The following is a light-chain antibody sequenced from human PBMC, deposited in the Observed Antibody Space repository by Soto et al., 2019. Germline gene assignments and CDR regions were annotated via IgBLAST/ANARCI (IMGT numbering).Light chain of an antibody. V-gene: IGLV2-14*01. CDR3: SSYTSTSTLV. CDR2: EVS. Sequence: QSALTQPASVSGSPGQSITISCTGAISDVGGYNYVSWYQQHPGKAPKLMIYEVSNWPSGVSDRFSGSKSGNTASLTISGLQADDEADYYCSSYTSTSTLVFGGGTKLTVL. CDR1: ISDVGGYNY. J-gene: IGLJ2*01.